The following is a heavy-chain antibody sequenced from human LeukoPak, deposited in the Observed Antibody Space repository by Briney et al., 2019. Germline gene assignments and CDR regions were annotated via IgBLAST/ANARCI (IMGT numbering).Heavy chain of an antibody. CDR2: ISSSSSYI. D-gene: IGHD3/OR15-3a*01. V-gene: IGHV3-21*01. CDR3: ARGILDWLLLTYYFDY. J-gene: IGHJ4*02. Sequence: PGGSLRLSCAASGFTFSSYSMNWVRQAPGKGLEWVSSISSSSSYIYYADSVKGRFTISRDNAKNSLYLQMNSLRAEDTAVYYCARGILDWLLLTYYFDYWGQGTLVTVSS. CDR1: GFTFSSYS.